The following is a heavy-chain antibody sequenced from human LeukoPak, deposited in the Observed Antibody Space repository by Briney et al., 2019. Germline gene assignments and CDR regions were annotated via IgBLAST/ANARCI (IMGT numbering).Heavy chain of an antibody. CDR1: GGSISSYY. D-gene: IGHD6-13*01. J-gene: IGHJ4*02. Sequence: SETLSLTCTVSGGSISSYYWSWIRQPAGKGLEWIGRIYTSGSTNYNPSLKSRVTISVDTSKNQFSLKLSSVTAADTAVCYCARESGSSWYYGDFDYWGQGTLVTVSS. CDR2: IYTSGST. V-gene: IGHV4-4*07. CDR3: ARESGSSWYYGDFDY.